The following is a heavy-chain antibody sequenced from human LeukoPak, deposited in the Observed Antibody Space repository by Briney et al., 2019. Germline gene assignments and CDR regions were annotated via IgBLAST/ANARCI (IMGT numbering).Heavy chain of an antibody. Sequence: GASVKVSCKASGYTFAGYYMHWVRQAPGQGLEWMGWINPDSGGTNYAQKFQGRVTMTRDTSISTAYMELSRLRSDDTAVYHCARVTLGSWYFDLWGRGTLVTVSS. D-gene: IGHD2-15*01. CDR3: ARVTLGSWYFDL. V-gene: IGHV1-2*02. CDR1: GYTFAGYY. CDR2: INPDSGGT. J-gene: IGHJ2*01.